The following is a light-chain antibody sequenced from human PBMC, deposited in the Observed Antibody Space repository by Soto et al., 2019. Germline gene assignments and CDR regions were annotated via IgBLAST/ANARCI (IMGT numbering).Light chain of an antibody. J-gene: IGLJ2*01. CDR3: CSFAGGATFV. Sequence: QSALTQPASVSGSPGQSITISCTGTSNDIGGYNLVSWYQQHPGKAPRLIIYEGSKRPSGVSDRFSGSTSGNTASLTISGLQAEDEAHYSCCSFAGGATFVFGGGTKLTVL. CDR1: SNDIGGYNL. V-gene: IGLV2-23*03. CDR2: EGS.